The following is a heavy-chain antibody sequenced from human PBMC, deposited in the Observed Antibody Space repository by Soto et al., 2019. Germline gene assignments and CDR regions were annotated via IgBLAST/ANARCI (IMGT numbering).Heavy chain of an antibody. CDR3: ARGDVVVPAATFYYYYGMDV. CDR1: GGTFSSYA. D-gene: IGHD2-2*01. CDR2: IIPIFGTA. V-gene: IGHV1-69*13. Sequence: VASVKVSCKASGGTFSSYAISWVRQAPGQGLEWMGGIIPIFGTANYAQKFQGRVTITADESTSTAYMELSSLRSEDTAVYYCARGDVVVPAATFYYYYGMDVCGQATTLTVSS. J-gene: IGHJ6*02.